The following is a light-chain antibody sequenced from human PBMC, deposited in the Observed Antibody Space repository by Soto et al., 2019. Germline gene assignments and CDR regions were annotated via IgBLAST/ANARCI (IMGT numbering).Light chain of an antibody. CDR3: SSYTNSDTWV. J-gene: IGLJ3*02. V-gene: IGLV2-14*01. Sequence: QSALTQPASVSGSPGQSITISCTGTSSDVGGYNYVSWYQQHPGQVPKLTIYEVTNRPSGVSSRFSGSKSGNTASLNISGLQSEDEADYYCSSYTNSDTWVFGGGTQLTVL. CDR2: EVT. CDR1: SSDVGGYNY.